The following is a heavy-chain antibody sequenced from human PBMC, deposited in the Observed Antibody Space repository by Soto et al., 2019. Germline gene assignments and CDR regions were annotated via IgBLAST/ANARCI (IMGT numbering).Heavy chain of an antibody. V-gene: IGHV3-7*01. J-gene: IGHJ4*02. CDR1: GFTFSFYW. Sequence: VGSLRLSCAASGFTFSFYWMSWVRQAPGKGLEWLGTIKLDASEKKYVDSVKGRFTMSRDNAKNSLYLQMDSLRAEDTAVYYCAREGINNYNEYYFDSWGQGTVVTVSS. D-gene: IGHD4-4*01. CDR2: IKLDASEK. CDR3: AREGINNYNEYYFDS.